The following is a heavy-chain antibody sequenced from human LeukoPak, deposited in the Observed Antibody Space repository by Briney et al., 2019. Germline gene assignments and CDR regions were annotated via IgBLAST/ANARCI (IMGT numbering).Heavy chain of an antibody. CDR1: GGSINNYY. CDR3: ARGTMAAGFDP. D-gene: IGHD4/OR15-4a*01. CDR2: IYSSGST. Sequence: SETLSLTCTVSGGSINNYYWNWIRQPAGRGLEWIGRIYSSGSTNYNPSLKSRVTVSVDTSENQFSLKLNSVTAADTAIYYCARGTMAAGFDPWGQGALVTVSS. J-gene: IGHJ5*02. V-gene: IGHV4-4*07.